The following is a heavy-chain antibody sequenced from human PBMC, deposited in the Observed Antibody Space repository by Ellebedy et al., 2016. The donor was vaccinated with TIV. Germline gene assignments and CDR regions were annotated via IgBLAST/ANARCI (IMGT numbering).Heavy chain of an antibody. CDR2: VSGSGDYT. V-gene: IGHV3-23*01. CDR1: GFIFSTYA. J-gene: IGHJ4*02. CDR3: TKGSNIVATHSDH. D-gene: IGHD5-12*01. Sequence: GGSLRLXXTASGFIFSTYAMTWVRQAPGKGLEWVSSVSGSGDYTYYADSVRGRYTISRDNSKKTLYLQMNSLRAEDTAIYYCTKGSNIVATHSDHWGQGTLVTVSS.